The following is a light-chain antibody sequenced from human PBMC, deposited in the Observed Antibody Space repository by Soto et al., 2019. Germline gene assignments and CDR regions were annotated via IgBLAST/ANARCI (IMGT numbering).Light chain of an antibody. Sequence: EIVLTQSPGTLSLSPGEIATLSCRASQSVSSSYLAWYQQKPGQPPRLLIYGASSRATGIPDRFSGSGSGTDFTLTISRLEPEDFAVFYCQHYDSLPITFGQGTRLETK. CDR3: QHYDSLPIT. J-gene: IGKJ5*01. V-gene: IGKV3-20*01. CDR2: GAS. CDR1: QSVSSSY.